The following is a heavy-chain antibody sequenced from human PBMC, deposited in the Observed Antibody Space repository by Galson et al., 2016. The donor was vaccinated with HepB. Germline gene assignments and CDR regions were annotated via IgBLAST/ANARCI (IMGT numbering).Heavy chain of an antibody. D-gene: IGHD2-15*01. V-gene: IGHV3-21*01. CDR2: ISSTSTYI. Sequence: SLRLSCAASGFTFSAESMNWVRQGPGKGLEWVSSISSTSTYIYYADSVKGRFTISRDNAKNSLYLQMNSLRAEDTAVYYCAREVTATRFDPWGQGTLVTVSS. CDR3: AREVTATRFDP. CDR1: GFTFSAES. J-gene: IGHJ5*02.